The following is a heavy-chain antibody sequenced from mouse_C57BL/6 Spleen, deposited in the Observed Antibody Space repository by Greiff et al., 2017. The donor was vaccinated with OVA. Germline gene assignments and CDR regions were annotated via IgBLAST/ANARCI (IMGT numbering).Heavy chain of an antibody. CDR3: ARHEPTDYAMDY. Sequence: EVQRVESGGDLVKPGGSLKLSCAASGFTFSSYGMSWFRQTPDKRLEWVATISSGGSYNYYPDSVKGRFTISRDNAKNTLYLQMSSLKSEDTAMYYFARHEPTDYAMDYWGQGTSVTVSS. J-gene: IGHJ4*01. V-gene: IGHV5-6*01. D-gene: IGHD1-1*01. CDR2: ISSGGSYN. CDR1: GFTFSSYG.